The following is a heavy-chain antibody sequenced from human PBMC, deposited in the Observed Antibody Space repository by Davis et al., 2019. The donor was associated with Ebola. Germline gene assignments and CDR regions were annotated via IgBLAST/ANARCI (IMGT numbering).Heavy chain of an antibody. D-gene: IGHD3-10*01. Sequence: PGGSLRLSCAASGFPFSNYAMHWVRQTPDKGLEWVAVASHDGSTTYYEDSVKGRFTISRDNAQDSLYLQMNSLRTEDTAFYYCGKDFYGSGSYIDAWGQGTLVTVSS. CDR1: GFPFSNYA. V-gene: IGHV3-30*04. CDR2: ASHDGSTT. CDR3: GKDFYGSGSYIDA. J-gene: IGHJ5*02.